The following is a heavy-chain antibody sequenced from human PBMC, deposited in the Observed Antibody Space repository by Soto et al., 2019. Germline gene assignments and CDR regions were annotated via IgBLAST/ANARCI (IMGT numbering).Heavy chain of an antibody. Sequence: ASVKVSCKASGYTFSSYAIHWVRHAPGQRLEWMGWINAGNGHTRYSQRSQDRFTMTRDTTASTFYMELSSLQFEDTAVYYCARSNIVVVTANNWFDPWGLGTLVTVSS. CDR3: ARSNIVVVTANNWFDP. CDR1: GYTFSSYA. CDR2: INAGNGHT. V-gene: IGHV1-3*01. D-gene: IGHD2-21*02. J-gene: IGHJ5*02.